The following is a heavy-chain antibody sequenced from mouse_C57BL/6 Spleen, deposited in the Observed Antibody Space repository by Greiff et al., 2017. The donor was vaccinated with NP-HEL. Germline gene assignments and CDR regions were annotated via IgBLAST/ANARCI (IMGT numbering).Heavy chain of an antibody. CDR1: GYTFTSYW. V-gene: IGHV1-52*01. CDR2: IDPSDSET. CDR3: ARRDGYYPYAMDY. J-gene: IGHJ4*01. D-gene: IGHD2-3*01. Sequence: QVQLQQPGAELVRPGSSVKLSCKASGYTFTSYWMHWVKQRPIQGLEWIGNIDPSDSETHYNQKFKDKATLTVDKSSSTAYMQLSSLTSEDSAVYYCARRDGYYPYAMDYWGQGTSVTVSS.